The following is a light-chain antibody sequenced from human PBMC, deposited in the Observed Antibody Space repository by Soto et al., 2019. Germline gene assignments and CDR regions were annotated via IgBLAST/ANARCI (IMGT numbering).Light chain of an antibody. CDR1: QGISNY. CDR2: SAS. V-gene: IGKV1-9*01. CDR3: LQLNRYPLT. J-gene: IGKJ4*01. Sequence: DIQLTQSPSCLSASVGDRVTITCRASQGISNYLAWYQQKPGKAPELLVYSASTLQSGVPSRFSGGGSETEFSLTIGTLQPEDFATYYCLQLNRYPLTFGGGTKVDIK.